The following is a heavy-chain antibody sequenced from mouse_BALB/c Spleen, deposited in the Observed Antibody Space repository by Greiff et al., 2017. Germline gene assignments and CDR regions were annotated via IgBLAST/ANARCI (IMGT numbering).Heavy chain of an antibody. CDR3: TRGGPYAMDY. CDR1: GYTFTSYW. Sequence: QVQLQQPGAELVKPGASVKMSCKASGYTFTSYWMHWVKQRPGQGLEWIGVIDPSDSYTSYNQKFKGKATLTVDTSSSTAYMQLSSLTSEDSVVYYCTRGGPYAMDYWGQGTSVTVSS. D-gene: IGHD3-3*01. V-gene: IGHV1S127*01. CDR2: IDPSDSYT. J-gene: IGHJ4*01.